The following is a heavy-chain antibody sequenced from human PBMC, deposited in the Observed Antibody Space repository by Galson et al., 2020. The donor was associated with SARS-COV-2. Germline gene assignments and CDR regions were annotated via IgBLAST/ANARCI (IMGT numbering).Heavy chain of an antibody. J-gene: IGHJ4*02. CDR2: ISGIGVTK. CDR1: GFTFINYA. V-gene: IGHV3-23*01. D-gene: IGHD7-27*01. Sequence: GGSLRLSCAASGFTFINYALSWVRQSPGKGLEWVSAISGIGVTKFYADSVKGRFTISRDNSKNTLYLQMNSLSAEDTAIYYCAKDINWGVSDYWGQGTLVTVSS. CDR3: AKDINWGVSDY.